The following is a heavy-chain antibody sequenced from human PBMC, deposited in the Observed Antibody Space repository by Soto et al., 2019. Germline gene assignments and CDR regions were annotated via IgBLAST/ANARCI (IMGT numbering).Heavy chain of an antibody. Sequence: QVQLVQSGGEVKMPGASVKVSCKPSGYTFTSYGISWVRQAPGQGLEWRGWISGYNGKKNYAQKLQGRVTMTTDTSTTTVYMELRSLRSDDTAVYYCARVRSVAFDIWGQGTMVTVSS. CDR2: ISGYNGKK. J-gene: IGHJ3*02. CDR1: GYTFTSYG. D-gene: IGHD3-16*02. V-gene: IGHV1-18*01. CDR3: ARVRSVAFDI.